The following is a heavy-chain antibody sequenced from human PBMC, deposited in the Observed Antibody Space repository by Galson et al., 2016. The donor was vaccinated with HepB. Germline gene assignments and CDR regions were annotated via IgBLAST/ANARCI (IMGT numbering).Heavy chain of an antibody. CDR1: GFTFSSYW. CDR2: IKEDGSEK. J-gene: IGHJ4*02. V-gene: IGHV3-7*03. Sequence: SLRLSCAASGFTFSSYWMNWVRQAPGKGLEWVANIKEDGSEKYYVDSVKGRFTISRDNARNSLYLQINSLRAEDTAVYYCARGRFFDYWGQGTLVTVSS. CDR3: ARGRFFDY.